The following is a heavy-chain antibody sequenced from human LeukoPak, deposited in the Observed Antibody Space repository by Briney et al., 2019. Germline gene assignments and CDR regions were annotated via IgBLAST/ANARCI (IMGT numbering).Heavy chain of an antibody. CDR2: IYYSGST. CDR3: AREEDSCGHPGFDF. J-gene: IGHJ4*02. D-gene: IGHD5-18*01. CDR1: GGSITGYY. Sequence: SETLFLTCTVSGGSITGYYWSWIRQPPGKGLEWIGCIYYSGSTNYNPSLKIRVTMSVDTSKNLFSLKLSSVTAADTAVYYCAREEDSCGHPGFDFLGQGTLVAVSS. V-gene: IGHV4-59*01.